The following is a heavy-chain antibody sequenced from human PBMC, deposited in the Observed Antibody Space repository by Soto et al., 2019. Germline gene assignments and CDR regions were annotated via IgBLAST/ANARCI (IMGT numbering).Heavy chain of an antibody. J-gene: IGHJ6*02. D-gene: IGHD2-8*01. CDR1: GYTFTGYY. Sequence: ASVKVSCKASGYTFTGYYMHWVRQAPGQGLEWMGWINPNSGGTSYAQKFQGWVTMTRDTSISTAYMELSRLRSDDTAVYYCARVSPDCTNGVCYKDYYGMDVWGQGTTVTVSS. V-gene: IGHV1-2*04. CDR3: ARVSPDCTNGVCYKDYYGMDV. CDR2: INPNSGGT.